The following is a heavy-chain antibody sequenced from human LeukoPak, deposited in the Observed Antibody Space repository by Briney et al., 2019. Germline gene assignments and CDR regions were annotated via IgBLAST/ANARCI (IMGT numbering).Heavy chain of an antibody. CDR2: ISYDGSNK. CDR3: AKWGDGYNHWYFDL. D-gene: IGHD5-24*01. J-gene: IGHJ2*01. CDR1: GFTFSSYG. V-gene: IGHV3-30*18. Sequence: GGSLRLSCAASGFTFSSYGMHWVRQAPGKGLEWVAVISYDGSNKYYADSVKGRFTISRDNSENTLYLQMNSLRAEDTAVYYCAKWGDGYNHWYFDLWGRGTLVTVSS.